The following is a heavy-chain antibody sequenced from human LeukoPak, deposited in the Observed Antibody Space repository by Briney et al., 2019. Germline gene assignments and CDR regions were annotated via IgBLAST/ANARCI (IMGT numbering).Heavy chain of an antibody. J-gene: IGHJ4*02. V-gene: IGHV4-39*07. CDR1: GGSISSSSYY. CDR2: IYISGST. CDR3: ARDSRRDGYNLDY. Sequence: PSETLSLTCTVSGGSISSSSYYWGWIRQPPGKGLEWIGRIYISGSTNYNPSLKSRVTISRDTSKNEFSLKLSSVTAADTAVYYCARDSRRDGYNLDYWGRGTLVTVSS. D-gene: IGHD5-24*01.